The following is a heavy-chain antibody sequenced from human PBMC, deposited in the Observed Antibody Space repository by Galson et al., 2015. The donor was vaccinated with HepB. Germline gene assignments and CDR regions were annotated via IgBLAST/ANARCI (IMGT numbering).Heavy chain of an antibody. CDR2: MYYRGNT. CDR1: AGSITIADYG. CDR3: CRQGFSGLYGGALDF. V-gene: IGHV4-30-4*01. J-gene: IGHJ4*02. D-gene: IGHD3-16*01. Sequence: TLSLTCTVAAGSITIADYGWSWIREPPGSGLEWIGNMYYRGNTYSNSTLKSRVIISLDRSKNQISLTLNTGTAADTAFYYWCRQGFSGLYGGALDFWGPGALVTVSS.